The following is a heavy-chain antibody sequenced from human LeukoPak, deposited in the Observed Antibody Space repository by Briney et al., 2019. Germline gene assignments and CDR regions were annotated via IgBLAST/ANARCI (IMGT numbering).Heavy chain of an antibody. J-gene: IGHJ3*01. CDR1: GYSFTNYW. CDR2: IYPSDSDT. CDR3: ARPNITSYYDSRGYDAFDV. Sequence: GESLKISCKGSGYSFTNYWIGWVRQMPGKGLEWMGIIYPSDSDTRYSPSFQGQVTISADKSISTAYLQWSSLKASDTAMYYCARPNITSYYDSRGYDAFDVWGQGTMVIVSS. D-gene: IGHD3-22*01. V-gene: IGHV5-51*01.